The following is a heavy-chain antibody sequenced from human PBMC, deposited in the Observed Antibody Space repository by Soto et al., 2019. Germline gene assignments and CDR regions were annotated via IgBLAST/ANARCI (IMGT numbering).Heavy chain of an antibody. CDR2: IIPIFGTA. CDR3: ARGTYCSGGSCYSGEPNWFDP. Sequence: SVKVSCKASGGTFSSYAIGWVRQAPGQGLEWMGGIIPIFGTANYAQKFQGRVTITADESTSTAYMELSSLRSEDTAVYYCARGTYCSGGSCYSGEPNWFDPWGQGTLVTVSS. D-gene: IGHD2-15*01. V-gene: IGHV1-69*13. J-gene: IGHJ5*02. CDR1: GGTFSSYA.